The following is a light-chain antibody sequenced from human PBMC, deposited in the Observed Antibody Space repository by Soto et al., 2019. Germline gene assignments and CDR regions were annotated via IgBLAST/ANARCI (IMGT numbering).Light chain of an antibody. CDR2: DTS. J-gene: IGKJ4*01. CDR3: QQRTNWLT. CDR1: QSVSDY. V-gene: IGKV3-11*01. Sequence: ETVLTQSPATLSLSPGERATLSCRASQSVSDYIAWYQQKPGQAPRLLIYDTSNRATGVPARFSGSGSGTDFTLTISSLEPEDFAVYFCQQRTNWLTFGGGTRVEIK.